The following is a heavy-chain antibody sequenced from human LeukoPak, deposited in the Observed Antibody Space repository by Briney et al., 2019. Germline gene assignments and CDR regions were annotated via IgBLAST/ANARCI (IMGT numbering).Heavy chain of an antibody. Sequence: GGSLRLSCAASGFFFTNYEMSWVRQTPGKGLGWGGRIKTKTDGGTTDCAAPVKGRSTTSRDDSKNTLYLQMNSLKTEDTAVYYCATVGCTRTSCYSDYWGQGTLVTVSS. CDR2: IKTKTDGGTT. D-gene: IGHD2-2*01. J-gene: IGHJ4*02. V-gene: IGHV3-15*01. CDR3: ATVGCTRTSCYSDY. CDR1: GFFFTNYE.